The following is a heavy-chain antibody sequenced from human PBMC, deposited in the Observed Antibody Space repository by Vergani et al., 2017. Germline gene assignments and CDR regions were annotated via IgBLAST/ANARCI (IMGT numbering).Heavy chain of an antibody. Sequence: QVQLVESGGGVVQPGRSLRLSCAASGFTFSSYGMHWVRQAPGKGLEWVAVIWYDGNNKYYADSVKGRFTISRDNSKNTLYLQMRSLRAEDTAVYYCARIDVMEWLFDYWGQRTLVTVSS. V-gene: IGHV3-33*01. CDR2: IWYDGNNK. J-gene: IGHJ4*02. CDR1: GFTFSSYG. D-gene: IGHD3-3*01. CDR3: ARIDVMEWLFDY.